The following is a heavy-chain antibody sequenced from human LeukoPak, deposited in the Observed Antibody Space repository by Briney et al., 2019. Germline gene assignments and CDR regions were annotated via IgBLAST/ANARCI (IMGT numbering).Heavy chain of an antibody. D-gene: IGHD1-26*01. CDR2: IRQDGGLK. Sequence: GGSLRLSCKASGFPFSSYGMSWFRQAPGKGLEWLANIRQDGGLKHYVDSVKGRFTISRDNAENSLYLQMNSLRAEDTAVYYCAREIVGAIKSYFDYWGQGTLVTASS. V-gene: IGHV3-7*01. CDR3: AREIVGAIKSYFDY. J-gene: IGHJ4*02. CDR1: GFPFSSYG.